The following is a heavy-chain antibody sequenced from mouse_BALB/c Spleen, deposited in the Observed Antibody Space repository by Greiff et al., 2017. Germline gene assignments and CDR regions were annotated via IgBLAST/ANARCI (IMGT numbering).Heavy chain of an antibody. V-gene: IGHV1-4*02. Sequence: SAAELARPGASVKMSCKASGYTFTSYTMHWVKQRPGQGLEWIGYINPSSGYTEYNQKFKDKTTLTADKSSSTAYMQLSSLTSEDSAVYYCAPITWFAYWGQGTLVTVSA. CDR3: APITWFAY. J-gene: IGHJ3*01. CDR1: GYTFTSYT. CDR2: INPSSGYT.